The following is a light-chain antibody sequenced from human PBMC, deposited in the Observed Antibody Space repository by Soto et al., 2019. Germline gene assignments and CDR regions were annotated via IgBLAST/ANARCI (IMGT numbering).Light chain of an antibody. Sequence: EIVVTQSPGTLSLSPGERATLSCRASQSVSSGYLAWYQQKPGQTPRLLIYAASSRANGIPDRFSGSGSGTDFTLTISRLEPEDFAVYYCQQYGGSPPYTFGQGTKLEIK. J-gene: IGKJ2*01. CDR2: AAS. V-gene: IGKV3-20*01. CDR1: QSVSSGY. CDR3: QQYGGSPPYT.